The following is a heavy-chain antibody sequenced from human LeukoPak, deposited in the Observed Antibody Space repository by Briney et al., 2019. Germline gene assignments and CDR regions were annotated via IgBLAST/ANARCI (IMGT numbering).Heavy chain of an antibody. D-gene: IGHD4-17*01. J-gene: IGHJ3*02. Sequence: PSETLSLTCAVYGGSFSGYYWSWIRQPPGKGLEWIGEINHSGSTNYNPSLKSRVTISVDTSKNQFSLKLSSVTAADTAVYYCARGPPRGDYGAFDIWGQGTMVTVSS. V-gene: IGHV4-34*01. CDR2: INHSGST. CDR3: ARGPPRGDYGAFDI. CDR1: GGSFSGYY.